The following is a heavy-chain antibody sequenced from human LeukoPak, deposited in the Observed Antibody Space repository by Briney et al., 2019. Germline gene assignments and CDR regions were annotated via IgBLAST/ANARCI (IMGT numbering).Heavy chain of an antibody. D-gene: IGHD3-10*01. Sequence: GASVKVSCKASGYTFTGYYMHWVRQAPGQGLEWMGWINPNSGGTNYAQKSQGRVTMTRDTSISTAYMELSRLRSDDTAVYYCARGSGSPPIRRGYWGQGTLVTVSS. CDR1: GYTFTGYY. CDR2: INPNSGGT. V-gene: IGHV1-2*02. CDR3: ARGSGSPPIRRGY. J-gene: IGHJ4*02.